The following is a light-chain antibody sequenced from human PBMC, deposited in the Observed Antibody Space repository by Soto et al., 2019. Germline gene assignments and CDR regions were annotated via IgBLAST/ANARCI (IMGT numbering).Light chain of an antibody. Sequence: QSLLTQPPSVSAAPGQKVTISCSGSSSNIGDNSVSWYQQLPGTAPKLLIYDNDKRPSGIPDRFSGSQSGASATLGITGLQTGDEADYYCGTWDSSLSANVFGTGTKVTVL. CDR1: SSNIGDNS. CDR3: GTWDSSLSANV. J-gene: IGLJ1*01. V-gene: IGLV1-51*01. CDR2: DND.